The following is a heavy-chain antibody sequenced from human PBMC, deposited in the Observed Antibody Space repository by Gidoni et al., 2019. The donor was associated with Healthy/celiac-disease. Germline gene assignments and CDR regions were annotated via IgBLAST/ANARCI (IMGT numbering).Heavy chain of an antibody. Sequence: QLQLQASGPGLVKPSETLSLTCTVSGGSISSSSYYWGWIRQPPGKGLEWIGSIYYSGSTYYNPSLKSRVTISVDTSKNQFSLKLSSVTAADTAVYYCARRSGGYNQIFDYWGQGTLVTVSS. CDR3: ARRSGGYNQIFDY. CDR1: GGSISSSSYY. V-gene: IGHV4-39*01. D-gene: IGHD5-12*01. CDR2: IYYSGST. J-gene: IGHJ4*02.